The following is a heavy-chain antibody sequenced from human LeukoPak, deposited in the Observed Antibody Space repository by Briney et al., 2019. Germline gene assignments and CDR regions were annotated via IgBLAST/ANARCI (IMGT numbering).Heavy chain of an antibody. V-gene: IGHV3-48*03. D-gene: IGHD3-22*01. CDR2: ISSSGSTI. J-gene: IGHJ4*02. CDR1: GFTFSSYE. CDR3: ARAKTYYYDSCGYYSPDY. Sequence: GGSLRLSCAASGFTFSSYEMNWVRQAPGKGLEWVSYISSSGSTIYYADSVKGRFTISRDNAKNSLYLQMNSLRAEDTAVYYCARAKTYYYDSCGYYSPDYWGQGTLVTVSS.